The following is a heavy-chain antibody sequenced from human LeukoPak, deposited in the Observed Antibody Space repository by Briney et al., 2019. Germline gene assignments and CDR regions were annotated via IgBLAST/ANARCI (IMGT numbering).Heavy chain of an antibody. V-gene: IGHV1-2*02. CDR1: GYTFTDHY. Sequence: ASVKVACKASGYTFTDHYIHCVRQAPGQGLEWMGWLNPSDNGVNYAQKFQGRVAMTRDTSISTAYVEVTRLTSDDTAVYYCTTNAAALDYWGQGTLVTVSS. J-gene: IGHJ4*02. CDR3: TTNAAALDY. CDR2: LNPSDNGV. D-gene: IGHD6-13*01.